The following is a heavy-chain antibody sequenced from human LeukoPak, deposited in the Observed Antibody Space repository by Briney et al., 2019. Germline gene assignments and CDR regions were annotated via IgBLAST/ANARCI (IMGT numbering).Heavy chain of an antibody. D-gene: IGHD6-13*01. Sequence: SETLSLTCTVSGGSISSYYWSWIRQPPGKGLEWLGYIYYSGSTNYNPSLKSRVTISVDTSKNQFSLKLSSVTVADTAVYYCARGSGSSSWNWFDPWGQGTLVTVSS. V-gene: IGHV4-59*01. CDR1: GGSISSYY. CDR2: IYYSGST. J-gene: IGHJ5*02. CDR3: ARGSGSSSWNWFDP.